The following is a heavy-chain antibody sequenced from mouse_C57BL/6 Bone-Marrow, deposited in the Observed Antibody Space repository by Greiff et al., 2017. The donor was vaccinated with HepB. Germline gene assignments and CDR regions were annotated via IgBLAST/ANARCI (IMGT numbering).Heavy chain of an antibody. D-gene: IGHD2-12*01. CDR1: GFTFSDYG. Sequence: EVQLQESGGGLVKPGGSLKLSCAASGFTFSDYGMHWVRQAPEKGLEWVAYISSGSSTIYYADTVKGRFTISRDNAKNTLFLQMTSLRSEDTAMYYCASRRRGYAMDYWGQGTSVTVSS. CDR3: ASRRRGYAMDY. J-gene: IGHJ4*01. V-gene: IGHV5-17*01. CDR2: ISSGSSTI.